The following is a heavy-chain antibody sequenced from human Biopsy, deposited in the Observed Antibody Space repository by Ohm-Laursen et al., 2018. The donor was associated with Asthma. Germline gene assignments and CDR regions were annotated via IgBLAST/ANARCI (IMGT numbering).Heavy chain of an antibody. CDR1: GGSITSSSYY. V-gene: IGHV4-39*01. CDR2: MYHSGSP. D-gene: IGHD3-22*01. CDR3: VRHQYSSSWSTFDY. J-gene: IGHJ4*02. Sequence: SDTLSLTCSVSGGSITSSSYYWGWIRQPPGKGMEWIGSMYHSGSPYYHPSFKSRATISVDTSKNQLSLKMSSVTAADTAVYFCVRHQYSSSWSTFDYWGQGALVTVSS.